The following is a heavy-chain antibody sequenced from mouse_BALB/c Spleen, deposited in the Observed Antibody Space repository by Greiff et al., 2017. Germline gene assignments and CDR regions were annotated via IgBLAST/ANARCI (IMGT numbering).Heavy chain of an antibody. Sequence: VQPQQSGAGLVRPGTSVKVSFKASGFAFTHYLIEWVQQRSGQGLELDGVINPGSGGTHYNAKCNGKATLTADKSSSTSYMQLSSLTSDDSAVYFCARDMITTFAYWGQGTLVTVSA. CDR3: ARDMITTFAY. J-gene: IGHJ3*01. D-gene: IGHD2-4*01. CDR2: INPGSGGT. V-gene: IGHV1-54*01. CDR1: GFAFTHYL.